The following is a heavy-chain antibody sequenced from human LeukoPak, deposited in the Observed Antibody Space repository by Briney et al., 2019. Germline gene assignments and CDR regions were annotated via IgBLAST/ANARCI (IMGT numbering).Heavy chain of an antibody. Sequence: PSETLSLTCSVSVVSMNGYYWSWLRQSAGNRLEWIGHVDSSGNTNYNPSLESRVTMSVDTSKKQFSLKLTSVTAEDTAIYYCATYRQVLLPFESWGQGTLVTVSS. V-gene: IGHV4-4*07. CDR1: VVSMNGYY. CDR2: VDSSGNT. CDR3: ATYRQVLLPFES. J-gene: IGHJ4*02. D-gene: IGHD2-8*02.